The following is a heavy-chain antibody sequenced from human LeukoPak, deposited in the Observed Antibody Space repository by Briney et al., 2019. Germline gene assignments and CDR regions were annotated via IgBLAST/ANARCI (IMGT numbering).Heavy chain of an antibody. CDR3: AERGVVIRVILVGFHKEAYYFDS. CDR2: ISDSGGST. D-gene: IGHD3-22*01. Sequence: GGSLRLSCAVSGSTLSNYGMSWVRQAPGKGLEWVAGISDSGGSTNYADSVKGRFTISRDNPKNTLYLQMNSLRAEDTAVYFCAERGVVIRVILVGFHKEAYYFDSWGQGALVTVSS. V-gene: IGHV3-23*01. J-gene: IGHJ4*02. CDR1: GSTLSNYG.